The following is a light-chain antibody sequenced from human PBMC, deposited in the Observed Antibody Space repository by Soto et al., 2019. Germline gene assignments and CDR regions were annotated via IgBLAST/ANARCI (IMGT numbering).Light chain of an antibody. V-gene: IGKV1-5*03. CDR2: KAS. CDR1: QSISSW. CDR3: QQYNSYPEYT. J-gene: IGKJ2*01. Sequence: EIQMTQSPSTLSSSVGYIVTITCRAIQSISSWLAWYQQKPGKAPKLLIYKASSLESGVPSRFSGSGSGNEFTITISSLQPDDFANYYCQQYNSYPEYTFGQGTKVDIK.